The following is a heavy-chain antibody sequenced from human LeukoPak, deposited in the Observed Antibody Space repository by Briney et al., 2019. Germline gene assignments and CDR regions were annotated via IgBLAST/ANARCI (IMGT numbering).Heavy chain of an antibody. D-gene: IGHD1-26*01. J-gene: IGHJ6*03. V-gene: IGHV3-48*03. CDR1: GFTFSSYE. CDR2: ISSSGSTI. CDR3: ARRKGGKIVGATFYYYYYMDD. Sequence: PGGSLRLSCAASGFTFSSYEMNWVRQAPGKGLERVSYISSSGSTIYYADSVKGRFTISRDNAKNSLYLQMNSLRAEDTAVYYCARRKGGKIVGATFYYYYYMDDWGKGTTVTISS.